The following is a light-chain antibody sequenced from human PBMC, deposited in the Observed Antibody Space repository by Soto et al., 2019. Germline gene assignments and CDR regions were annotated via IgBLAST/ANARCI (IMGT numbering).Light chain of an antibody. J-gene: IGLJ2*01. Sequence: QSALTQPASVSGSPGQSITISCTGTSSDVGGYNYVSWYQQHPGKAPKLMIYEVSNRPSGVSNRYSCSKSGNTASLTISGLQTEDEADYYCSSYRNSSTVVFGGGTKVTVL. CDR1: SSDVGGYNY. V-gene: IGLV2-14*01. CDR2: EVS. CDR3: SSYRNSSTVV.